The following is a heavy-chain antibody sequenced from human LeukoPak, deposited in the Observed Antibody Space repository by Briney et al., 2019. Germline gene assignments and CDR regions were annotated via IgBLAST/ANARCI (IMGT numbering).Heavy chain of an antibody. J-gene: IGHJ3*02. Sequence: GASVKVSCKASGYTFTSYYMHWVRQAPGQGLEWMGIINPSGGSTSYAQKFQGRVTMTRDTSTSTVYMELSSLRSEDTAVYYCAGEADYMGSGYRGAFDIWGQGTKVTVSS. CDR2: INPSGGST. CDR3: AGEADYMGSGYRGAFDI. D-gene: IGHD3-22*01. CDR1: GYTFTSYY. V-gene: IGHV1-46*01.